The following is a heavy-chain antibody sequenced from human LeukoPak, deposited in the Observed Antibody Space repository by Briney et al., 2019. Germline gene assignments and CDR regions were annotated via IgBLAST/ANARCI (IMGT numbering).Heavy chain of an antibody. CDR3: ARISGGAYYYYGMDV. J-gene: IGHJ6*02. CDR1: GFTFSSYW. Sequence: GGSLRLSCAASGFTFSSYWMSWVRQAPGKGLKWVANIKQDGSEKYYVDSVKGRFTISRDNAKNSLYLQMNSLRAEDTAVYYCARISGGAYYYYGMDVWGQGTTVTVSS. D-gene: IGHD2-15*01. CDR2: IKQDGSEK. V-gene: IGHV3-7*01.